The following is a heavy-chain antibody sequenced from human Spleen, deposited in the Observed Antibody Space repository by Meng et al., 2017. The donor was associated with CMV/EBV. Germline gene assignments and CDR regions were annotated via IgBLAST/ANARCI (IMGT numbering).Heavy chain of an antibody. Sequence: GGSLRLSCKASGFPVDLNYMSWVRQVPGMGLECVSVIYSGEVMYYADSVKGRFTISRDNSKNTLYLQMNSLRAEDTAVYYCARDARYCSGGSCYSDWFDPWGQGTLVTVSS. D-gene: IGHD2-15*01. CDR3: ARDARYCSGGSCYSDWFDP. V-gene: IGHV3-66*02. CDR1: GFPVDLNY. J-gene: IGHJ5*02. CDR2: IYSGEVM.